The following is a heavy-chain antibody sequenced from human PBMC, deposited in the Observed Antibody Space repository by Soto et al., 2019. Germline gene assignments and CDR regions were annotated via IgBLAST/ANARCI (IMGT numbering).Heavy chain of an antibody. CDR1: GYTFTSYG. CDR2: ISAYNGNT. D-gene: IGHD2-15*01. CDR3: ARDLEYCSGGSCYDAFDI. V-gene: IGHV1-18*01. J-gene: IGHJ3*02. Sequence: ASVKVSCKASGYTFTSYGISWVRQAPGQGLEWMGWISAYNGNTNYAQKLQGRVTMTTDTSTSTAYMELRSLRSDDTAVYYCARDLEYCSGGSCYDAFDIWGQGTMVTVSS.